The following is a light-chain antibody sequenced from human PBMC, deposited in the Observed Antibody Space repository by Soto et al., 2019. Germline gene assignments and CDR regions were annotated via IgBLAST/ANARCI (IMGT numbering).Light chain of an antibody. CDR2: DVN. J-gene: IGLJ2*01. Sequence: QSALTQPASVSGSPGQSITISCTGTSSDIGAYNVVSWYQQHPGKAPKLMLYDVNIRPSGVSNRFSGSKSGNTASLTISGLQDEDEADYYCTSWTTSTTMIFGGGTQLTVL. CDR1: SSDIGAYNV. V-gene: IGLV2-14*03. CDR3: TSWTTSTTMI.